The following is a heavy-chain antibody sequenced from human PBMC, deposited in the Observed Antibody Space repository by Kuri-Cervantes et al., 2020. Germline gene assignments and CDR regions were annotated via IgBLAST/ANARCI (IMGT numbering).Heavy chain of an antibody. Sequence: GGSLRLSCAASGFTFSTYAMTWVRQAPGKGLEWVSAISNSVDNTYYADSVKGRFTISRDNSKNTLYLQMNSLRAEDTAVYYCARDFLGERWPDYWGQGTLVTVSS. D-gene: IGHD5-24*01. V-gene: IGHV3-23*01. CDR2: ISNSVDNT. J-gene: IGHJ4*02. CDR3: ARDFLGERWPDY. CDR1: GFTFSTYA.